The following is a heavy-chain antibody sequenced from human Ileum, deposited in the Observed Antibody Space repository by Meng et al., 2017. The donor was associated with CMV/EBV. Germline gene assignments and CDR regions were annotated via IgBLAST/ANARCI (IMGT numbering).Heavy chain of an antibody. D-gene: IGHD3-22*01. CDR2: ITNSGTT. V-gene: IGHV3-23*01. Sequence: FTFSTYALTWVRQAPGKGLEWVSAITNSGTTYYADSVKGRFTVSRDNSKNTVYLQMNSLRAEDTAVYFCAKEMYYSDSSGQTLFLDYWGQGSLVTVSS. CDR3: AKEMYYSDSSGQTLFLDY. J-gene: IGHJ4*02. CDR1: FTFSTYA.